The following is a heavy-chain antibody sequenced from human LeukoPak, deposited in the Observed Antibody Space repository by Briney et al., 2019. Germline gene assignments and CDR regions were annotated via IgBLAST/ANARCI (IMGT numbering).Heavy chain of an antibody. D-gene: IGHD4-17*01. CDR2: ISSSGSTI. CDR1: GFTFSDYY. J-gene: IGHJ4*02. V-gene: IGHV3-11*04. Sequence: GGSLRLSCAASGFTFSDYYMSWIRQAPGQGLEWVSYISSSGSTIYYADSVKGRFTISRDNAKNSLYLQMNSLRAEDTAVYYCARSLAPPATVSDYWGQGTLVTVSS. CDR3: ARSLAPPATVSDY.